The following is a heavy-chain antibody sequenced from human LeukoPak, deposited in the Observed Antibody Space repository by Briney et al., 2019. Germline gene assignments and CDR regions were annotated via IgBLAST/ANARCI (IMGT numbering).Heavy chain of an antibody. D-gene: IGHD3-9*01. V-gene: IGHV3-49*03. CDR2: IRSKAYGGTT. J-gene: IGHJ6*02. CDR3: TREAGRLRYFDWLSPYYYYGMDV. CDR1: GFTFGDYV. Sequence: GGSLRLSCTASGFTFGDYVMSWFRQAPGKGLEWVGFIRSKAYGGTTEYAASVKGRFTISRDDSKSIAYLQMNSLKTEDTAVYYCTREAGRLRYFDWLSPYYYYGMDVWGQGTTVTVSS.